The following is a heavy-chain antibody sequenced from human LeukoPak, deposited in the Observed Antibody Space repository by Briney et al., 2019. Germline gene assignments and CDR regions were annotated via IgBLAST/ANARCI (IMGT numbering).Heavy chain of an antibody. J-gene: IGHJ4*02. V-gene: IGHV3-49*04. Sequence: GGSLRLSCITSGLTFGDSGMSWVRQAPGKGLEWVGFIASKGSGGTIVYAASVKGRFTISRDDSKRIAYLQMNSLKTEDTGIYYCTRGQKDFDYWGQGTLVTVSS. CDR3: TRGQKDFDY. CDR1: GLTFGDSG. CDR2: IASKGSGGTI.